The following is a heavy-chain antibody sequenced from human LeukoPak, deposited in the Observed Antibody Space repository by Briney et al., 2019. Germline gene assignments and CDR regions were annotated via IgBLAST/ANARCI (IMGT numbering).Heavy chain of an antibody. D-gene: IGHD3-10*01. Sequence: GASVKVSCKASGYTFTSYYMHWVRQAPGQGLEWMGIINPSGGSTSYAQKFQGRVTIIADKSTSTAYMELSSLRSEDTAVYYCARDPLPHLVRGVISNLWGQGTLVTVSS. J-gene: IGHJ4*02. V-gene: IGHV1-46*01. CDR1: GYTFTSYY. CDR3: ARDPLPHLVRGVISNL. CDR2: INPSGGST.